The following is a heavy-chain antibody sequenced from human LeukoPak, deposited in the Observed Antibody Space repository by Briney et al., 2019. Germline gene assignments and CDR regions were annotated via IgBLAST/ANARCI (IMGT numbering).Heavy chain of an antibody. V-gene: IGHV3-20*04. J-gene: IGHJ6*03. CDR3: AKDGVVSAAILRYYYYYMDV. Sequence: PGGSLRLSCAASGFTFDDYGMSWVCQAPGKGLEWVAGINRNGDSTGYADSVKGRFTISRDNSKNTLFLQMNSLRAEDTAMYYCAKDGVVSAAILRYYYYYMDVWGKGTTVTVSS. D-gene: IGHD2-2*02. CDR1: GFTFDDYG. CDR2: INRNGDST.